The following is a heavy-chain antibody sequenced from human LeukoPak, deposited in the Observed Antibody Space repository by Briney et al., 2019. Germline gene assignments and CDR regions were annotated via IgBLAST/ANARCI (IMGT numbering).Heavy chain of an antibody. Sequence: GASVKVSCKTSGYTFTRYGISWVRQAPGQGLEWMGRIIPILGIANYAQKFQGRVTITADKSTSTAYMELSSLRSEDTAVYYCARGSRRYSRVEDAFDIWGQGTMVTVSS. D-gene: IGHD5-18*01. J-gene: IGHJ3*02. CDR2: IIPILGIA. CDR1: GYTFTRYG. CDR3: ARGSRRYSRVEDAFDI. V-gene: IGHV1-69*04.